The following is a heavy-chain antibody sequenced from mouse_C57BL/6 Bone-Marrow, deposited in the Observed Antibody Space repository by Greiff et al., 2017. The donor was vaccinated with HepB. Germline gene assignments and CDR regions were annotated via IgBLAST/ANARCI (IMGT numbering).Heavy chain of an antibody. Sequence: VQLQQSGPELVKPGASVKISCKASGYSFTGYYMNWVKQSPEKSLEWIGEINPSTGGTTYNQKFKAKATLTVDKSSSTAYMQLKSLTSEDSAVYYCARRGVYYGRYFDVWGTGTTVTVSS. CDR3: ARRGVYYGRYFDV. CDR1: GYSFTGYY. D-gene: IGHD1-1*01. CDR2: INPSTGGT. J-gene: IGHJ1*03. V-gene: IGHV1-42*01.